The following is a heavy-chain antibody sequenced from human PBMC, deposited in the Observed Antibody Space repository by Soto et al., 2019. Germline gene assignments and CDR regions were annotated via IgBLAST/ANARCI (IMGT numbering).Heavy chain of an antibody. D-gene: IGHD6-13*01. V-gene: IGHV4-34*01. CDR3: ASRGYSSSWYYGFDY. Sequence: SETLSLTCAVYGGSFSGYYWSWTRQPPGKGLEWIGEINHSGSTNYNPSLKSRVTISVDTSKNQFSLKLSSVTAADTALYYRASRGYSSSWYYGFDYWGQGTLVTVSS. J-gene: IGHJ4*02. CDR2: INHSGST. CDR1: GGSFSGYY.